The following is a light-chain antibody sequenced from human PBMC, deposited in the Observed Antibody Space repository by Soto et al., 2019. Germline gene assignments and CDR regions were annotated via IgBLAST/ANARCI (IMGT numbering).Light chain of an antibody. V-gene: IGLV1-40*01. CDR3: QSYDSSRWV. Sequence: QSVLTQPPSVSGAPGQRVTISCTGSSSNIGAGYDVHWYQQLPGTAPKLLIYGNSNRPSGVPDRFSGSKSGTSASLAITGLQAEDEADYYCQSYDSSRWVFGGGTKVNVL. CDR2: GNS. CDR1: SSNIGAGYD. J-gene: IGLJ3*02.